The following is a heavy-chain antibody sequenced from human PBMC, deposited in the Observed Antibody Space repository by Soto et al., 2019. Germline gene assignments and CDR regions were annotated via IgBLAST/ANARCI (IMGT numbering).Heavy chain of an antibody. V-gene: IGHV4-34*01. CDR1: GGSFSGYY. CDR3: ARGPRITMVRGTHAFEI. J-gene: IGHJ3*02. D-gene: IGHD3-10*01. Sequence: SETLSLTCAVYGGSFSGYYWSWIRQPPGKGLEWIGEINHSGSTNYNPSLKSRVTISVDTSKNQFSLKLSSVTAADTAVYYCARGPRITMVRGTHAFEIWGQGTMVTVSS. CDR2: INHSGST.